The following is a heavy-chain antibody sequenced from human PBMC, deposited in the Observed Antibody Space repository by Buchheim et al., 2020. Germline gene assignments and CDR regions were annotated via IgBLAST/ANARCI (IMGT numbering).Heavy chain of an antibody. J-gene: IGHJ6*02. V-gene: IGHV3-74*01. CDR1: AFTSRRYW. Sequence: EVQLVESGGGLVQTGGSLRLSCAASAFTSRRYWVHWVRQAPGKGLVWVSRINPEGSTTTYADSVKGRFTISRDDGKNAVYLQMNSLRAEDTALYYCAGAPDCGGGSCYGYNYYGLDVWGQG. D-gene: IGHD2-15*01. CDR3: AGAPDCGGGSCYGYNYYGLDV. CDR2: INPEGSTT.